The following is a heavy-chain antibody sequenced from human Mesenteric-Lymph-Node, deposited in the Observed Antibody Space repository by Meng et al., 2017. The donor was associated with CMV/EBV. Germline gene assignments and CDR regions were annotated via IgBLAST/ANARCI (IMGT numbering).Heavy chain of an antibody. CDR2: INHSGST. J-gene: IGHJ5*02. CDR1: GGSFSGNF. Sequence: SETLSLTCAVHGGSFSGNFWSWIRQSPGKGLEWIGEINHSGSTNYNPSLTSRVTISIDTSKDQFSLKLFSVTAADSAMYYCARDGFDYTKLGTSNWFDPWGQGTLVTVSS. CDR3: ARDGFDYTKLGTSNWFDP. D-gene: IGHD7-27*01. V-gene: IGHV4-34*01.